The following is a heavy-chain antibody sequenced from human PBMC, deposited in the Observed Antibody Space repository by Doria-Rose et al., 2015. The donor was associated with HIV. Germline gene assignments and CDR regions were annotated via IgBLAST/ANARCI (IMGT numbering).Heavy chain of an antibody. J-gene: IGHJ4*02. CDR3: ARIKSSRWYHKYYFDF. D-gene: IGHD6-13*01. V-gene: IGHV2-26*01. CDR1: GVSLSSPGMG. CDR2: IFSDDAR. Sequence: SGPVLVEPTETLTLTCTVSGVSLSSPGMGVSWIRQPPGKALEWLANIFSDDARSYTTPLTSRLTISRGTSKSQVVLTMTDMDPVDTATYYCARIKSSRWYHKYYFDFWGQGTLVIVSA.